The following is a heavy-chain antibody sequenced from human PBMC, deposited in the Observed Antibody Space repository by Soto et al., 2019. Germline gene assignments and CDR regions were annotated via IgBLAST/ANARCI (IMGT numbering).Heavy chain of an antibody. CDR2: LGGTNSDT. Sequence: VQLLESGGGLVQPGGSLRLSCAASGFTFSDYAINWVRQAPGKGLEWVSGLGGTNSDTHYAASVEGRFTVSRDNSKSTLFLQMNSLRAEDTAVYFCAKDKVDHNGVWDPFDRWGQGTMVTVSS. D-gene: IGHD2-8*01. V-gene: IGHV3-23*01. CDR1: GFTFSDYA. J-gene: IGHJ3*02. CDR3: AKDKVDHNGVWDPFDR.